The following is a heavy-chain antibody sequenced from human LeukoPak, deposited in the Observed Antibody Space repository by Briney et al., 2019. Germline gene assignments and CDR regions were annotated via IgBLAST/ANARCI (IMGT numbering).Heavy chain of an antibody. V-gene: IGHV3-23*01. CDR2: ISGSGGST. D-gene: IGHD3-9*01. J-gene: IGHJ4*02. Sequence: LSGGSLRLSCAASGFTFSSYAMSWVRQAPGKGLEWVSAISGSGGSTYYADSVKGRFTISRDNSKNTLYLQMNSLRAEDTAVYYCAKDHVLRYFDWLRKEPYYFDYWGQGTLVTVSS. CDR1: GFTFSSYA. CDR3: AKDHVLRYFDWLRKEPYYFDY.